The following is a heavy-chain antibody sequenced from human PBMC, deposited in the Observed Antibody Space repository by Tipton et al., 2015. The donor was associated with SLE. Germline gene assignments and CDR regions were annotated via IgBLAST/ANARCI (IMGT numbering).Heavy chain of an antibody. J-gene: IGHJ6*02. CDR2: ISYDGSNK. Sequence: SLRLSCAASGFTFSSYGMHWVRQAPGKGLEWVAVISYDGSNKYYADSVKGRFTISRDDSKNTLYLQMNSLRAEDTAVYYCTTGSRRIAAALRGMDVWGQGTTVTVSS. CDR1: GFTFSSYG. CDR3: TTGSRRIAAALRGMDV. V-gene: IGHV3-30*03. D-gene: IGHD6-13*01.